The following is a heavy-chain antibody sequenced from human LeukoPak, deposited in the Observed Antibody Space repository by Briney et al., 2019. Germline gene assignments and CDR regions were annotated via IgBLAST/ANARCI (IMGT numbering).Heavy chain of an antibody. J-gene: IGHJ3*02. CDR1: GGSISSYY. D-gene: IGHD3-22*01. CDR3: AKDEAYLGYYYHSGKAFDI. V-gene: IGHV4-4*07. CDR2: IYTSGTT. Sequence: SETLSLTCTVSGGSISSYYWSWIRQPAGKGLEWIGRIYTSGTTHYNPSLKSRVTMSVDTSKNQFSLKLSSVTAADTALYYCAKDEAYLGYYYHSGKAFDIWGQGTMVTVSS.